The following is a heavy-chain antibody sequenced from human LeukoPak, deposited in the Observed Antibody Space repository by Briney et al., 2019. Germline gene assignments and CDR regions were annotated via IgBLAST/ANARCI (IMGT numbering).Heavy chain of an antibody. D-gene: IGHD3-3*01. CDR2: ISPYNGNT. V-gene: IGHV1-18*01. CDR3: ARSYYDFWSGYGY. Sequence: ASVKVSCKASGYTFTSYGIIWVRQAPGQGLEWMGWISPYNGNTKYAQKFQGRVTMTTDTSTSTAYMEMRSLRSDDTAVYYCARSYYDFWSGYGYWGQGTLVTVSS. CDR1: GYTFTSYG. J-gene: IGHJ4*02.